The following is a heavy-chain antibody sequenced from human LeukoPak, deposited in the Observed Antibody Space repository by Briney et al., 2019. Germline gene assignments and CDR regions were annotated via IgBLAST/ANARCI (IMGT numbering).Heavy chain of an antibody. CDR3: AEYPGVWSGYFDY. CDR1: GFTFSSYA. J-gene: IGHJ4*02. CDR2: ISGSGGST. Sequence: RGSLRLSCAASGFTFSSYAMTWVRQAPGKGLEWVSAISGSGGSTYYADSVKGRFTISRDNSKNTLYLQMNSLRAEDTAVYYCAEYPGVWSGYFDYWGQGILVTVSS. V-gene: IGHV3-23*01. D-gene: IGHD3-3*01.